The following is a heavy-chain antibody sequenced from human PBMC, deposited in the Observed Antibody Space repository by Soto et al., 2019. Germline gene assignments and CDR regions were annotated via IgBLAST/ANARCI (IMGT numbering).Heavy chain of an antibody. CDR3: AHRRSYCSGGSCYSGFDY. J-gene: IGHJ4*02. CDR1: GFSLSTSGVG. Sequence: QITLKESGPTLVKPTQTLTLICTFSGFSLSTSGVGVGWIRQPPGKALEWLALIYWDDDKRYSPSLKSRLTITKDTSKNQVVLTMTNMDPVDTATYYCAHRRSYCSGGSCYSGFDYWGQGTLVTVSS. V-gene: IGHV2-5*02. D-gene: IGHD2-15*01. CDR2: IYWDDDK.